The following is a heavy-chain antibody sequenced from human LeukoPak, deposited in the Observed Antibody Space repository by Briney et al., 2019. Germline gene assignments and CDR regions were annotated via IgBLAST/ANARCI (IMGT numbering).Heavy chain of an antibody. CDR2: IYYSGST. CDR3: ARDRSSSWFDWFDP. V-gene: IGHV4-59*01. D-gene: IGHD6-13*01. J-gene: IGHJ5*02. CDR1: GGPIRSYY. Sequence: SETPSPPRTVSGGPIRSYYLSWVREPPGEGPEGDGYIYYSGSTNYNPSLKSRVTISVDTSKNQFSLKLSSVTAADTAVYYCARDRSSSWFDWFDPWGQGTLVTVSS.